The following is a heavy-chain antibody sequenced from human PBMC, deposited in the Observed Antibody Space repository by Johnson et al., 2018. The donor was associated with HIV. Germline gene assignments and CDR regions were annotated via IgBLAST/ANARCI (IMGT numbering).Heavy chain of an antibody. Sequence: QVQLVESGGGLVKPGGSLRLSCAASGFIFSDNYMTWIRQAPGKGLEWVSYISSSGTTIYYADSVKGRFTISRDNSKNTLYLQMNSLRAEDTAVYYCAKSPAKDHGGNSGAFDIWGQGTMVTVSS. CDR2: ISSSGTTI. CDR3: AKSPAKDHGGNSGAFDI. V-gene: IGHV3-11*04. D-gene: IGHD4-23*01. CDR1: GFIFSDNY. J-gene: IGHJ3*02.